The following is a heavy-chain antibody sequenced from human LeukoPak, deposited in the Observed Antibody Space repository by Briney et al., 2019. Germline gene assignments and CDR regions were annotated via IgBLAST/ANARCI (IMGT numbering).Heavy chain of an antibody. CDR1: GFTFSSYW. D-gene: IGHD5-12*01. J-gene: IGHJ4*02. Sequence: GGSLRLSCAASGFTFSSYWMSWVRQTPGKGLEWISSIYPAGTSTYYADSVKGRFTISRDAAKNSLYLQMNSLRVEDTALYYCVRDFSGESGYGGYWGPGTLVTVSS. V-gene: IGHV3-21*01. CDR3: VRDFSGESGYGGY. CDR2: IYPAGTST.